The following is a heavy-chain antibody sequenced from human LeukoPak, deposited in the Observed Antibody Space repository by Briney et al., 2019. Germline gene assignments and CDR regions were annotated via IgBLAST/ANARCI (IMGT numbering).Heavy chain of an antibody. CDR2: IIPILGIA. CDR1: GGTFSSYA. Sequence: SVKVSCKASGGTFSSYAISWVRQAPGQGLEWMGRIIPILGIANYAQKFQGRVTITADKSTSTAYVELSSLRAEDTAVYYCASTNTLNWFDPWGQGTLVTVSS. D-gene: IGHD2-15*01. CDR3: ASTNTLNWFDP. V-gene: IGHV1-69*04. J-gene: IGHJ5*02.